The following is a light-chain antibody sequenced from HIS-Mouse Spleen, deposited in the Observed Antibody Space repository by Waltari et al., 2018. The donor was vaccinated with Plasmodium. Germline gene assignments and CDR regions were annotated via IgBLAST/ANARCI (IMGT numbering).Light chain of an antibody. CDR2: QDS. V-gene: IGLV3-1*01. Sequence: SYELTQPPSVSVSPGQTASITCSGDKLGDNYACWYQQKPGQSPVLVIYQDSKRPSGIPERFSGSNSGNTATLTISGTQAMEEADYYCQAWDSSTAVFGGGTKLTVL. CDR3: QAWDSSTAV. J-gene: IGLJ3*02. CDR1: KLGDNY.